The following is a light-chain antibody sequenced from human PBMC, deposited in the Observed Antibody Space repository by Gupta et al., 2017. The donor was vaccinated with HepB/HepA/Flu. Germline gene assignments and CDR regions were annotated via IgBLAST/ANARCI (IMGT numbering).Light chain of an antibody. CDR2: HAS. CDR3: RQDDNYPCT. V-gene: IGKV1-6*01. CDR1: QAIGND. Sequence: AIQMTQSPSSLSASIGDRVTITCRASQAIGNDLGWYQQKPGKPPKLLIYHASNLHSGVPSRFSGSGSGTDFTLTISSLQPEDFATYYCRQDDNYPCTFGQGTKLEIK. J-gene: IGKJ2*02.